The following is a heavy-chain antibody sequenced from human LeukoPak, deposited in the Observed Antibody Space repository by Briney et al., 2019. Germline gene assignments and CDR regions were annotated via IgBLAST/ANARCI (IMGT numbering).Heavy chain of an antibody. CDR1: GGSISSSSYY. V-gene: IGHV4-39*01. Sequence: PSETLSLTCTVSGGSISSSSYYWGWVRQPPGKGLEWIGSIYYSGSTYYNPSLKSRVTISVDTSKNQFSLKLSSVTAADTAVYYCASTIAAAGWYNWFDPWGQGTLVTVPS. CDR3: ASTIAAAGWYNWFDP. CDR2: IYYSGST. J-gene: IGHJ5*02. D-gene: IGHD6-13*01.